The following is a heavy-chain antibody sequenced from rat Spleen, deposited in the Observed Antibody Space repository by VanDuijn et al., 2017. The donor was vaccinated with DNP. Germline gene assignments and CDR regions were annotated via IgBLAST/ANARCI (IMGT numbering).Heavy chain of an antibody. J-gene: IGHJ4*01. CDR3: ARQGGAREDA. V-gene: IGHV5-7*01. Sequence: EVQLVESGGGLVQPGRSLKLSCAASGFTFSDYNMAWVRQAPKKGLEWVATISYDGSSTYYRDSVKGRFTISRDNAKSTLYLKMDSLRSEDTATYYCARQGGAREDAWGQGTSVTVSS. D-gene: IGHD4-3*01. CDR2: ISYDGSST. CDR1: GFTFSDYN.